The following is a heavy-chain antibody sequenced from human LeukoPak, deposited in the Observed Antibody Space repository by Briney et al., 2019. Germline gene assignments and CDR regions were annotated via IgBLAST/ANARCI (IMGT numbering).Heavy chain of an antibody. J-gene: IGHJ4*02. CDR1: GGSISSGGYY. Sequence: PSQTLSLTCTVSGGSISSGGYYWSWIRQHPGKGLEWIGYIHYSGCTYYNPSLKSRVTISVDTSKNQFSLKLSSVTAADTAVYYCAREDCSGGSCYSHYWGQGTLVTVSS. CDR3: AREDCSGGSCYSHY. CDR2: IHYSGCT. V-gene: IGHV4-31*03. D-gene: IGHD2-15*01.